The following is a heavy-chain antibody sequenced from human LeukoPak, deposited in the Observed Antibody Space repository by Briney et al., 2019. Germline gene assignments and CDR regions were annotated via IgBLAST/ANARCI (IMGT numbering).Heavy chain of an antibody. D-gene: IGHD2-2*01. J-gene: IGHJ4*02. CDR1: GFTFDDYA. CDR2: ISWNSGSI. Sequence: GGSLRLSCAASGFTFDDYAMHWVRQAPGKGLEWVSGISWNSGSIGYADSVKGRFTISRDNAKNSLYLQMNSLRAEDTALYYCAKAGYRSSTSRYVPWLYGDYGPYYFDYWGQGTLVTVSS. CDR3: AKAGYRSSTSRYVPWLYGDYGPYYFDY. V-gene: IGHV3-9*01.